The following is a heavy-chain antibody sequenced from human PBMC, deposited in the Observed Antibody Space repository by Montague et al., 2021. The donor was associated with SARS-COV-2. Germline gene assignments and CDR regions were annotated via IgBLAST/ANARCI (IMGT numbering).Heavy chain of an antibody. Sequence: CAISGDSVSSNSAAWNWIRQSPSRGLEWLGRTYYRSKWYNDYAVSVKSRITINPDTSKNQFSLQLNSVTPEDTAVYYCASGRMVPYSCSWTTLYYYYGMDVWGQGTTVTVSS. V-gene: IGHV6-1*01. D-gene: IGHD6-13*01. CDR2: TYYRSKWYN. CDR1: GDSVSSNSAA. J-gene: IGHJ6*02. CDR3: ASGRMVPYSCSWTTLYYYYGMDV.